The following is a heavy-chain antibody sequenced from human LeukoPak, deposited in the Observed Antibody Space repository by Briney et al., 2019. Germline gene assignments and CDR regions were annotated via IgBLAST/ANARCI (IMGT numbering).Heavy chain of an antibody. V-gene: IGHV3-21*01. Sequence: GGSLRLSCAASGFTFSSYSMTWVRQAPGKGLEWVSSITSGGDDIYYSDSVKGRFTISRDNAKNSLFLQMNSLRAEDTAVYYCARKQWLDSWGQGTRVIVSS. D-gene: IGHD6-19*01. J-gene: IGHJ4*02. CDR1: GFTFSSYS. CDR3: ARKQWLDS. CDR2: ITSGGDDI.